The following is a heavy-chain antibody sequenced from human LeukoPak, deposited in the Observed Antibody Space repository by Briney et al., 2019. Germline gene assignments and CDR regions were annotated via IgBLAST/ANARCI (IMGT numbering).Heavy chain of an antibody. D-gene: IGHD2-2*01. V-gene: IGHV5-51*01. J-gene: IGHJ5*01. CDR2: ILPADSDT. CDR1: GYIFTHYW. CDR3: ATTKTNYCSRTSCYADS. Sequence: GESLKISCQASGYIFTHYWIGWARHMPGKGLEWMGAILPADSDTRYNPSFLGQVTISADKSISTAYLQWSFLKASDTAMYYCATTKTNYCSRTSCYADSWGQGTLVTVSS.